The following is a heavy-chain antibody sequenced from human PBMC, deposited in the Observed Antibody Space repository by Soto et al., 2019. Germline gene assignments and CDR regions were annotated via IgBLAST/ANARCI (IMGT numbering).Heavy chain of an antibody. V-gene: IGHV2-5*02. Sequence: QITLKESGPTLVKPTQTLTLTCTFSGFSLSTSGVVVGWIRQPPGKALEWLALIYWDDDKRYSPSLKSRLTITKDTSKSQVVLTMTNMNPVDTATYYCAHKSAVAGLFDYWGQGTLVTVSS. J-gene: IGHJ4*02. CDR2: IYWDDDK. D-gene: IGHD6-19*01. CDR1: GFSLSTSGVV. CDR3: AHKSAVAGLFDY.